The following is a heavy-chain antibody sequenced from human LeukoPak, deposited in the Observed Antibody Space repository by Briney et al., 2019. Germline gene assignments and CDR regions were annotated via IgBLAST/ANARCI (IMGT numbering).Heavy chain of an antibody. J-gene: IGHJ6*02. CDR3: ARLSPMVRGDYYYGMDV. CDR2: IYSGGST. CDR1: GGSFSGYY. D-gene: IGHD3-10*01. Sequence: PSETLSLTCAVYGGSFSGYYWSWVRQAPGKGLEWVSVIYSGGSTYYADSVKGRFTISRDNSKNTLYLQMNSLRAEDTAVYYCARLSPMVRGDYYYGMDVWGQGTTVTVSS. V-gene: IGHV3-53*01.